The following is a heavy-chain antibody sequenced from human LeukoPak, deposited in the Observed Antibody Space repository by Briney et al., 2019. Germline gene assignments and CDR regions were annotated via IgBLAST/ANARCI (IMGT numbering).Heavy chain of an antibody. CDR2: INPNSGGT. V-gene: IGHV1-2*02. CDR3: ARYDILTPGDY. CDR1: GYTFTGYY. J-gene: IGHJ4*02. D-gene: IGHD3-9*01. Sequence: GASVKVSCTASGYTFTGYYMNWVRQAPEHGLEWMGWINPNSGGTNYAQKFQGRVTMTRDTSISTAYMELSRLRSDDTAVYYCARYDILTPGDYWGQGTLVTVSS.